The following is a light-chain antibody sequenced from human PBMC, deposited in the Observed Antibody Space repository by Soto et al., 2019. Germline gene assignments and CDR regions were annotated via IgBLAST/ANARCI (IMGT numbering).Light chain of an antibody. CDR1: SSDVGGYNY. CDR3: SSYTTRSSYV. J-gene: IGLJ1*01. CDR2: DVY. V-gene: IGLV2-14*01. Sequence: QSVLTQPASVAGSPGQSITISCTGTSSDVGGYNYVSRYQQHPGKAPKLMIWDVYNRPSGVSHRLSGSKSGNTASLTIFGLQAEDEADYYCSSYTTRSSYVFGTGTKVTVL.